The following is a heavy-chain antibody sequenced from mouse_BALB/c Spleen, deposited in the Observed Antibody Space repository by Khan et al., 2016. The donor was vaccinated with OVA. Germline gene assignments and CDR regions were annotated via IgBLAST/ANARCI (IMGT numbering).Heavy chain of an antibody. CDR2: ISYSGST. CDR3: ARTARIKY. D-gene: IGHD1-2*01. V-gene: IGHV3-2*02. CDR1: GYSITSGYG. Sequence: EVQLQESGPGLVKPSQSLSLTCTVTGYSITSGYGWNWIRQFPGNKLEWMGYISYSGSTTYNPSLKSRISIHRDTSKKQFFLQLNSVTNEDTATYYCARTARIKYWGQGTTLTVSS. J-gene: IGHJ2*01.